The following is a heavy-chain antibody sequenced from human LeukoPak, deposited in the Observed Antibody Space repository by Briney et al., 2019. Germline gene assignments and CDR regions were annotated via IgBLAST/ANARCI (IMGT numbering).Heavy chain of an antibody. CDR1: GYTFIAYY. CDR2: INPNSGGT. D-gene: IGHD2-2*01. J-gene: IGHJ4*02. V-gene: IGHV1-2*02. Sequence: GASVTVSCKASGYTFIAYYMHWVRQAPGQGLEWMGWINPNSGGTNYAQKFQGRVTMTRDTSISTVYMELSRLRSDDTAVYYCARDSCSSTSCLSIDDYWGQGTLGTVST. CDR3: ARDSCSSTSCLSIDDY.